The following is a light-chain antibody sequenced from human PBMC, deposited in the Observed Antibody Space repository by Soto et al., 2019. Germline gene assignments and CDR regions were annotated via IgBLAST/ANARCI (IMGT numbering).Light chain of an antibody. V-gene: IGKV3-20*01. J-gene: IGKJ1*01. CDR3: QQYGSSPRT. Sequence: EIVLTQSPGTLSLSPGERATLSCRASQSVSSSYLAWYQQTPGKAPRLLIYGASSRATGIPDRFSGSGSGPDFTLTISRLEPEDFAGYYCQQYGSSPRTFCQGTKVEIK. CDR2: GAS. CDR1: QSVSSSY.